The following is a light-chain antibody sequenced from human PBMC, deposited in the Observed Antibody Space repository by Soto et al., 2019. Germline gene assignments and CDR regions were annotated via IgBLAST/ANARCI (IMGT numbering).Light chain of an antibody. J-gene: IGKJ4*01. CDR3: QQYNTWPLT. Sequence: EIEITQSPATLSVSPGDRVTLSCRASQSVRSNSAWYQQKPGQAPRLLIYGASTRATGIPARFSGSGYETDFTLTISSLQSEDFAVYYCQQYNTWPLTFGGGTKVDIK. V-gene: IGKV3-15*01. CDR2: GAS. CDR1: QSVRSN.